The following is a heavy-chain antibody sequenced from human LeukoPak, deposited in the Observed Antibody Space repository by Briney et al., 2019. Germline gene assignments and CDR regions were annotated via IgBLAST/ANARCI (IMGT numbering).Heavy chain of an antibody. CDR1: GGSISGYY. D-gene: IGHD3-22*01. V-gene: IGHV4-59*01. CDR3: ARGDYYDSSGTYGMDV. Sequence: SETLSLTCTVSGGSISGYYWSWIRQSPGKGLEWIGYMYYSGNIDYNPSLKSRVTISADTSKNQFSLKLSSVTAADTAVYYCARGDYYDSSGTYGMDVWGQGTTVIVSS. J-gene: IGHJ6*02. CDR2: MYYSGNI.